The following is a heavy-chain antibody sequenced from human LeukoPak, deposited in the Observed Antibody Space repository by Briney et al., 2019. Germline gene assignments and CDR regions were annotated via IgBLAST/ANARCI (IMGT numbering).Heavy chain of an antibody. D-gene: IGHD1-26*01. V-gene: IGHV4-61*01. CDR2: IYYSGNT. J-gene: IGHJ4*02. Sequence: PSETLSLTCTVSGGSVSSGSYYWSWIRQPPGKGLEWIGYIYYSGNTNYNPSLKSRVTISVDTSKNQFSLKLSSVTVADTAVYFCARAFGGSHFDYWGQGTLVIVSS. CDR1: GGSVSSGSYY. CDR3: ARAFGGSHFDY.